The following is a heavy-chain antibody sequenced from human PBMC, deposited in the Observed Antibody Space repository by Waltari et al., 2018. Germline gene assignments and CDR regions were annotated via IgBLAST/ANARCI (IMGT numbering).Heavy chain of an antibody. D-gene: IGHD7-27*01. CDR3: AAFLPDWGRGSDY. J-gene: IGHJ4*02. CDR2: IYHNGVT. Sequence: QVQLQESGPGLVKPSETLSLTCAVSGHSISSTYYWGWIRQSPGRGLEWIASIYHNGVTYYNPALESRVTHSLDTSNIRFSLDLRSVTAADAAVYYCAAFLPDWGRGSDYWGQGILVTVSS. CDR1: GHSISSTYY. V-gene: IGHV4-38-2*01.